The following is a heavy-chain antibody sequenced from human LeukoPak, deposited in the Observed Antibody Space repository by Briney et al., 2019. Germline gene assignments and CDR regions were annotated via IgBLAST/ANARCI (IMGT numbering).Heavy chain of an antibody. V-gene: IGHV4-61*02. CDR1: GGSISSGSYY. CDR3: ARGRLLWFGEPYYFDY. J-gene: IGHJ4*02. D-gene: IGHD3-10*01. Sequence: PSETLSLTCTVSGGSISSGSYYWSWIRQPAGKGLEWIGRIYTSGSTNYNPSLKSRVTISVDTSKNQFSLKLSSVTAADTAVYYCARGRLLWFGEPYYFDYWGQGTLVTVSS. CDR2: IYTSGST.